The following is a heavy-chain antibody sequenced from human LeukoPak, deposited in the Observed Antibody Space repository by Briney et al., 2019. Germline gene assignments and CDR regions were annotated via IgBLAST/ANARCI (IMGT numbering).Heavy chain of an antibody. D-gene: IGHD1-26*01. CDR3: ARDKGIVGHFDI. J-gene: IGHJ3*02. CDR2: INPNSGGT. V-gene: IGHV1-2*02. CDR1: GYTFTGYY. Sequence: GASVKVSCKASGYTFTGYYLHWVRQAPGQGLEWMGWINPNSGGTNYAQKFQGRVTMTRDTSISTAYMELSGLRSDDTAVYYCARDKGIVGHFDIWGQGTMVTVSS.